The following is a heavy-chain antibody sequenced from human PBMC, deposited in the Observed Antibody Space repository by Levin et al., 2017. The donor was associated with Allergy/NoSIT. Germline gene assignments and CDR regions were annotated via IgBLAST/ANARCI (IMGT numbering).Heavy chain of an antibody. D-gene: IGHD6-6*01. CDR1: GFTFSSYA. CDR2: IWYDGSNT. V-gene: IGHV3-33*01. J-gene: IGHJ4*02. Sequence: GGSLRLSCAASGFTFSSYAMHWVRQAPGKGLEWVAVIWYDGSNTYYADSVKGRFTISRDNSKNTLYLQMNSLRAEDTAVYYCATGEGSIAAHGGEYWGQGTLVTVSS. CDR3: ATGEGSIAAHGGEY.